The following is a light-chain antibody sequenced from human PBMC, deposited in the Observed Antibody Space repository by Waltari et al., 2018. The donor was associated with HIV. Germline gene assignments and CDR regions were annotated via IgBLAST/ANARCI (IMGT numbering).Light chain of an antibody. J-gene: IGKJ1*01. V-gene: IGKV1-5*03. CDR1: RIISSW. CDR3: HHYYTPMWT. CDR2: KAS. Sequence: DIQMTQSPSTLSASVGDRVTITCRASRIISSWLAWYQQKPGKAPNLLTYKASSLESGVPSRFSGSGSGTEFTLTIASLQPDDFATYYCHHYYTPMWTFGQGTKVEIK.